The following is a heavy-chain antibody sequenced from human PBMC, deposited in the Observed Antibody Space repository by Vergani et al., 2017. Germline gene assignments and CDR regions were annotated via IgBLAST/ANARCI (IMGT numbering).Heavy chain of an antibody. CDR1: GGSISSYY. CDR2: IYTSGST. J-gene: IGHJ3*02. V-gene: IGHV4-4*07. CDR3: ASASYDSSAPDAFDI. Sequence: QVQLQESGPGLVKPSETLSLTCTVSGGSISSYYWSWIRQPAGKGLEWIGRIYTSGSTNYNPSLKSRVTMSVDTSKNQFSLKLSSVTAADTAVYYCASASYDSSAPDAFDIWGQGTMVTVSS. D-gene: IGHD3-22*01.